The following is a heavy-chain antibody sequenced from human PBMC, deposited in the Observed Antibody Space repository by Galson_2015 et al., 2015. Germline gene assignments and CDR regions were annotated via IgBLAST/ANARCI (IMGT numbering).Heavy chain of an antibody. CDR1: GFTVSSNY. J-gene: IGHJ4*02. CDR3: AREHRVVTAKSKYYFDY. V-gene: IGHV3-53*01. CDR2: IYSGGST. D-gene: IGHD2-21*02. Sequence: SLRLSCAASGFTVSSNYMSWVRQAPGKGLEWVSVIYSGGSTYYADSVKGRFTISRDNSKNTLYLQMNSLRAEDTAVYYCAREHRVVTAKSKYYFDYWGQGTLVTVSS.